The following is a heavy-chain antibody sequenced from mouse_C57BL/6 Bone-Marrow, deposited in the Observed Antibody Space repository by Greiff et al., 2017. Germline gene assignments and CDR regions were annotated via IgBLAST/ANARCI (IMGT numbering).Heavy chain of an antibody. CDR2: IRLKSDNYAT. V-gene: IGHV6-3*01. J-gene: IGHJ1*03. CDR3: TLRLLGYFDV. CDR1: GFTFSNYW. D-gene: IGHD2-3*01. Sequence: DVKLQESGGGLVQPGGSMKLSCVASGFTFSNYWMNWVRQSPEKGLEWVAQIRLKSDNYATHYAESVKGRFTISRDDSKSSVYLQMNNLRAEDTGIYYCTLRLLGYFDVWGTGTTVTVSS.